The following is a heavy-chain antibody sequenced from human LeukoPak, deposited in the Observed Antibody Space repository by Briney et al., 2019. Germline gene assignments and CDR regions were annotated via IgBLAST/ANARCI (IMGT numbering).Heavy chain of an antibody. CDR3: VRAYGNSRYPQLPFDH. J-gene: IGHJ4*02. V-gene: IGHV3-23*01. D-gene: IGHD3-22*01. CDR2: IGGSGSDT. CDR1: GFTFSNYA. Sequence: GGSLRLSCAASGFTFSNYAMNWVRQAPGKGLESVSVIGGSGSDTYYADSVKGRFTISRDNSKNTLYLQMSSLRAEDTALYYCVRAYGNSRYPQLPFDHWGQGDLVTGSS.